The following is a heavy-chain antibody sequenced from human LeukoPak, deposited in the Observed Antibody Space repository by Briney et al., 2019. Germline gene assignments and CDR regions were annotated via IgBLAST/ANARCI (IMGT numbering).Heavy chain of an antibody. CDR2: IYSSGNT. D-gene: IGHD5-12*01. CDR3: VRSNSGYDFYWYFDL. V-gene: IGHV4-61*02. CDR1: GDPIKSGSYY. J-gene: IGHJ2*01. Sequence: SETLSLTCTVSGDPIKSGSYYWGWIRQPAGKGLEWIGRIYSSGNTKYNPSLKSRVTVSADTSKNQFSLKLNSVTATDTAMYYCVRSNSGYDFYWYFDLWGRGTLVTVSS.